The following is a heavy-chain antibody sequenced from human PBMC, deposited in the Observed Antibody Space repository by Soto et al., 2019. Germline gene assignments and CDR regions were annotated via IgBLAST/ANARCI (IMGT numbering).Heavy chain of an antibody. J-gene: IGHJ3*02. V-gene: IGHV3-23*01. CDR3: VHGNIGSYQSDDFDM. Sequence: EVQLLESGGGLVQPGGSLRLSCAASGFTFNNYVMNWVRQAPGKGLEWVSAIGGGGSNTYYAEFVKGRFTISRDNSKNTLYMQVDSLTAEDTDVYYSVHGNIGSYQSDDFDMWG. CDR2: IGGGGSNT. CDR1: GFTFNNYV. D-gene: IGHD1-26*01.